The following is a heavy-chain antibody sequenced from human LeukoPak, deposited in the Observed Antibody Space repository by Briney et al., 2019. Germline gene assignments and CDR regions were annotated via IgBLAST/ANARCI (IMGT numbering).Heavy chain of an antibody. Sequence: SETLSLTCAVYGGSFSGYYWSWIRQPPGKGLEWIGEINHSGSTNYNPSLKSRVTISVDTSKNQFSLKLSSVTAADTAVYYCAIDPIVVVPAATPNWGQGTLVTVSS. D-gene: IGHD2-2*01. CDR3: AIDPIVVVPAATPN. V-gene: IGHV4-34*01. CDR2: INHSGST. J-gene: IGHJ4*02. CDR1: GGSFSGYY.